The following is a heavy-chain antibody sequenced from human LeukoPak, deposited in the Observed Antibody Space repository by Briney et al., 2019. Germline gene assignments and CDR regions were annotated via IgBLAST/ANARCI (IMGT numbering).Heavy chain of an antibody. CDR1: GFTFGDYA. CDR3: IRGDSGTYRNWFDP. D-gene: IGHD1-26*01. CDR2: IRSKTYGGTT. Sequence: GGSLRPSCTASGFTFGDYAMSWVRQAPGKGLEWVGFIRSKTYGGTTEYAASVKGRFTISRDDSKSIAYLQMNSLKTEDTAVYYCIRGDSGTYRNWFDPWGQGTLVTVSS. J-gene: IGHJ5*02. V-gene: IGHV3-49*04.